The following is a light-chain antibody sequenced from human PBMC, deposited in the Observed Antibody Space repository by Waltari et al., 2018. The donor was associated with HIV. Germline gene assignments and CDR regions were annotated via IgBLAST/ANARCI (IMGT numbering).Light chain of an antibody. CDR2: RDS. Sequence: SYELTQPLSVSVALGQTARITCGGNNIGSKNVHWYQQKPGQAPVLVIHRDSNRPSGIPERFSGSNSGNTATRTSSRAQAGDEADYYCQVWDSSTHVVFGGGTKLTVL. V-gene: IGLV3-9*01. CDR3: QVWDSSTHVV. J-gene: IGLJ2*01. CDR1: NIGSKN.